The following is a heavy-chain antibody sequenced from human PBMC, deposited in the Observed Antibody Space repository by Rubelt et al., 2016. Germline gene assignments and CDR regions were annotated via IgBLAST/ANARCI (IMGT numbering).Heavy chain of an antibody. CDR2: INPNSGGT. D-gene: IGHD5-12*01. J-gene: IGHJ4*02. CDR3: ARGNSGYDYGLDY. V-gene: IGHV1-2*02. Sequence: QVQLVQSGAEVKKPGASVKVSCKASGHTFTGYYMHWVRQAPGQGLEWMGWINPNSGGTNYAQKFQGRVPMTRDTSVSTAYMELSRLTSDDTAVYYCARGNSGYDYGLDYWGQGTLVTVSS. CDR1: GHTFTGYY.